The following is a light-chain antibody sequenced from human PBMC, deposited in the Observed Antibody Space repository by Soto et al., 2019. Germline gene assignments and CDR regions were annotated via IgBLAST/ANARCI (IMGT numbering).Light chain of an antibody. CDR1: QSVSSSY. J-gene: IGKJ4*01. Sequence: EIVLTQSPGTLSLSPGERATLSCRASQSVSSSYLAWYQQTPGQAPMLLIYGASSRATGIPDRFSGSGSGTDFTLTISRLEPEDFALYYCQQYGSSPAFGGGTKVEIK. CDR3: QQYGSSPA. CDR2: GAS. V-gene: IGKV3-20*01.